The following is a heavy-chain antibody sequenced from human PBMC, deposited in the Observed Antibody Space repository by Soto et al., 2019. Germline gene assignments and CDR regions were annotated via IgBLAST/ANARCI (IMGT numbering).Heavy chain of an antibody. D-gene: IGHD3-16*01. Sequence: PWGTLSLSCAGSGSDFEDYPMRWVRHAPGKGLEWLSGISCTSGSIGYAESVKGRFTISREHVKNTLYLQMNSLCTEDTAVYYCAKTEYYDRWDVGYHWGQGTLVTVSS. CDR1: GSDFEDYP. V-gene: IGHV3-9*01. CDR3: AKTEYYDRWDVGYH. CDR2: ISCTSGSI. J-gene: IGHJ5*02.